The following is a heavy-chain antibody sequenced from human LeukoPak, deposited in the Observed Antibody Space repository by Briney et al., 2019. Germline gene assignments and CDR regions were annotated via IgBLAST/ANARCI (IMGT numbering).Heavy chain of an antibody. CDR1: GDSVTSYY. J-gene: IGHJ4*02. D-gene: IGHD3-22*01. CDR2: IYSGGRT. V-gene: IGHV4-59*08. Sequence: SETLSLTCTVSGDSVTSYYWSWIRQSPGKGLEWIGYIYSGGRTIYNPSLKSRLTTSSDTSKSQFSLKLSSVTAADTAVYYCAINSSGDSSGYDYWGQGILVTVSS. CDR3: AINSSGDSSGYDY.